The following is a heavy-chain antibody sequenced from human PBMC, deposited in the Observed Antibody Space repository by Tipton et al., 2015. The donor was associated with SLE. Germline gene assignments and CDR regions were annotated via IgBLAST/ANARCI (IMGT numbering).Heavy chain of an antibody. Sequence: TLSLTCTVSGGSISSGGYYWGWIRQPPGKGLEWIGSIYHSGSTNYNPSRKSRVTISVDTSKNQFSLKLSSVTAADTAVYYCARGPKPRGWGSNWFDPWGQGTLVTVSS. CDR1: GGSISSGGYY. CDR3: ARGPKPRGWGSNWFDP. J-gene: IGHJ5*02. V-gene: IGHV4-39*07. D-gene: IGHD7-27*01. CDR2: IYHSGST.